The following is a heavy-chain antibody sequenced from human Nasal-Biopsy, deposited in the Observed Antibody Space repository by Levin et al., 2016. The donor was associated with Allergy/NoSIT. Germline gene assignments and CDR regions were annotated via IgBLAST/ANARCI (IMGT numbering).Heavy chain of an antibody. V-gene: IGHV5-51*01. J-gene: IGHJ6*02. CDR3: ARHWQETAAANYNGMDV. CDR1: DSSFAKYW. CDR2: IYPDDSDT. Sequence: KVSCKASDSSFAKYWIGWVRQMPGQGLELMGIIYPDDSDTRYTPSFQGHVTISANKSINTAYLQWSRLQASDTAIYFCARHWQETAAANYNGMDVWGQGTTIIVSS.